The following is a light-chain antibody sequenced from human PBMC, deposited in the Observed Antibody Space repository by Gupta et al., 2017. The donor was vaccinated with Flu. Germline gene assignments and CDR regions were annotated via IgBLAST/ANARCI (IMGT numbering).Light chain of an antibody. V-gene: IGLV1-51*02. CDR3: GAWDSSLNVWV. CDR1: SSNIGNNY. J-gene: IGLJ3*02. CDR2: DNN. Sequence: QSVLTQPPSPSAAPGQKVTISCSGSSSNIGNNYVSWYQHLPGTAPKLLIYDNNNRPSGIPDRFSGSKSGPSATLGITGLQTGDEADYYCGAWDSSLNVWVFGGGTKVTVL.